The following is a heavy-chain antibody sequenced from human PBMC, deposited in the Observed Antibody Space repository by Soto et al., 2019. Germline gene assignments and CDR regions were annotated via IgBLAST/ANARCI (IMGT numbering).Heavy chain of an antibody. CDR2: IYSGGST. J-gene: IGHJ4*02. Sequence: EVQQVETGGGLIQPGGSLRLSCAASGFTVSSNYMSWVRQAPGKGLEWVSVIYSGGSTYYADSVKGRFTISRDNSKNTLYLQMNSLRAEDTAVYYCATVQPSVGYGDGSQKDYWGQGTLVTVSS. V-gene: IGHV3-53*02. D-gene: IGHD4-17*01. CDR1: GFTVSSNY. CDR3: ATVQPSVGYGDGSQKDY.